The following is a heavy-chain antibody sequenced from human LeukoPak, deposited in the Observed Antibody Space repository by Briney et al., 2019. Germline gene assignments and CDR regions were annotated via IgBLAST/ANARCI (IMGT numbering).Heavy chain of an antibody. D-gene: IGHD2-2*01. Sequence: PGGSLRLSCAASGFTFSTYAMSWVRQAPGKGLEWVSGISASGTSTYYVDSVKGRFTISRDNSKNTLYLQMNSVRAEDTAVYYCPKLYCSSTGCYDYWGQGTLVTVSS. CDR2: ISASGTST. J-gene: IGHJ4*02. CDR1: GFTFSTYA. CDR3: PKLYCSSTGCYDY. V-gene: IGHV3-23*01.